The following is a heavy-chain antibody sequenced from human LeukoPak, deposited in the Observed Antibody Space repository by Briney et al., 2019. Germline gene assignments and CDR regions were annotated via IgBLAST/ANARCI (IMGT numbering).Heavy chain of an antibody. CDR1: GFTVSSKY. Sequence: GGSLRLSCAASGFTVSSKYMSWVRQAPGKGLEWVSVIYNNGNTHYADSVKGRFTISRDNSKNTLYLQMNSLRAEDTAVYYCARVGGDQVGYWGQGTLVTVST. J-gene: IGHJ4*02. V-gene: IGHV3-53*01. D-gene: IGHD4-17*01. CDR2: IYNNGNT. CDR3: ARVGGDQVGY.